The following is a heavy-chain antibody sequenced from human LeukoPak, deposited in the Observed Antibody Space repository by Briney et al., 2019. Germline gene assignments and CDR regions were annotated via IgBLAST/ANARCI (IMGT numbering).Heavy chain of an antibody. Sequence: KPSETLSPTCTVSGGSISSDYWSWIRQPPGKGLEWIGYTYYSGSTYYNPSLKSRVTISVDTSKNLFSLKLSSVTAADTAVYYCARVQRPLDGADYWGQGTLVTVSS. J-gene: IGHJ4*02. CDR2: TYYSGST. CDR3: ARVQRPLDGADY. V-gene: IGHV4-59*01. D-gene: IGHD1-1*01. CDR1: GGSISSDY.